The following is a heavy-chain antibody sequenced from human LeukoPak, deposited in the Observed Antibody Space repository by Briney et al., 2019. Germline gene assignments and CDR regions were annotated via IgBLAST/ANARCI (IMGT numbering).Heavy chain of an antibody. CDR2: INNDGSST. CDR1: GFSFSSYK. Sequence: TGGSLRLSCAASGFSFSSYKMQWVRQAPGKGLVCVSRINNDGSSTSYADYVKGRFTISRDNAKNTLYLQMNSLRAEDTAVYYCARDYYYYESSGWFGYYYYMDVWGKGTTVTVSS. D-gene: IGHD3-22*01. V-gene: IGHV3-74*01. J-gene: IGHJ6*03. CDR3: ARDYYYYESSGWFGYYYYMDV.